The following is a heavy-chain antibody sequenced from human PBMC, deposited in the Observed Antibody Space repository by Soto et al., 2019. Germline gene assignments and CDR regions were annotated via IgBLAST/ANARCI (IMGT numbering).Heavy chain of an antibody. CDR1: GDSVSSNSAA. D-gene: IGHD6-19*01. CDR2: TYYGSKWYN. Sequence: PSQTLSLTCAISGDSVSSNSAAWNWIRQSPSRGLEWLGRTYYGSKWYNDYAVSVKSRITINPDTSKNQFSLQLNSVTPEDTAVYYCARDPSIRIAVAGINYFDYWGQGTLVTVSS. CDR3: ARDPSIRIAVAGINYFDY. J-gene: IGHJ4*02. V-gene: IGHV6-1*01.